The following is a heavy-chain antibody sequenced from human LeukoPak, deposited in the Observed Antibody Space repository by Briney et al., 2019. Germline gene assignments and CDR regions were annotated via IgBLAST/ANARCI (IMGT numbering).Heavy chain of an antibody. V-gene: IGHV3-30-3*01. CDR2: ISYDGSNK. Sequence: GRSLRLSCAASGFTFSNYAMHWVRQAPGKGLEWVAVISYDGSNKYYADSVKGRFTISRDNSKNTLYLQMNSLRAEDTAVYYCARDNSVWRLDYSSSAADYWGQGTLVTVSS. D-gene: IGHD6-6*01. CDR1: GFTFSNYA. J-gene: IGHJ4*02. CDR3: ARDNSVWRLDYSSSAADY.